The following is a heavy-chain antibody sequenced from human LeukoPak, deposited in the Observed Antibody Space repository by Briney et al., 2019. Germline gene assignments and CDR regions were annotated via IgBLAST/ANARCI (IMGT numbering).Heavy chain of an antibody. CDR2: ISYDGSNK. J-gene: IGHJ4*02. CDR1: GFTFSSYA. V-gene: IGHV3-30-3*01. Sequence: GGSLRLSCAASGFTFSSYAMHWVRQAPGKGLEWVAVISYDGSNKYYADSVKGRFTISRDNSKNTLYLQMNSLRAEDTAVYYCAKVTTVIVVAPYYFDYWGQGTLVTVSS. D-gene: IGHD3-22*01. CDR3: AKVTTVIVVAPYYFDY.